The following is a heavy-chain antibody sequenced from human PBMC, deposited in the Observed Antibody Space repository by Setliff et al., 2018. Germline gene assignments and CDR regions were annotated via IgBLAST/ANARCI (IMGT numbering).Heavy chain of an antibody. CDR2: IKQDGSEK. Sequence: ETLSLSCAASGFTFINYWMSWVRQAPGTGLEWLANIKQDGSEKFYVDSVKGRFTISRDNAKNSLYLQMNNLRAEDTAVYYCVRDSPYCVNGVCRGYWGQGTQVTVSS. CDR3: VRDSPYCVNGVCRGY. J-gene: IGHJ4*02. CDR1: GFTFINYW. D-gene: IGHD2-21*01. V-gene: IGHV3-7*03.